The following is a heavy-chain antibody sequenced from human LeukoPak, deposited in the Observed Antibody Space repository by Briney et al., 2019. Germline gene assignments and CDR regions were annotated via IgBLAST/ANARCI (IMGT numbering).Heavy chain of an antibody. Sequence: PGGSLRLSCAASGFTFSSYAMHWVRQAPGKGLEWVSYISSSSSTIYYADSVKGRFTISRDNAKNSLYLQMSSLRAEDTAVYYCARGGSYYFDAFDVWGQGTMVTVSS. V-gene: IGHV3-48*01. D-gene: IGHD1-26*01. CDR1: GFTFSSYA. CDR3: ARGGSYYFDAFDV. J-gene: IGHJ3*01. CDR2: ISSSSSTI.